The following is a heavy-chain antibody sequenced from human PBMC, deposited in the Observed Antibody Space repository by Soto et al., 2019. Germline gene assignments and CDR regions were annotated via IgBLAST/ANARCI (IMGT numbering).Heavy chain of an antibody. J-gene: IGHJ4*02. CDR3: EIGHWLGC. Sequence: ELQLVDSGGALVQPGESLRLSCAASGFTFSDYFMTWVRQAPGKGLEWVATIKQDGNERYYVDSVKGRFTISRDNAKNSLYLPMNALRAEDTAVYYCEIGHWLGCWGQGTLVTVSS. D-gene: IGHD6-19*01. CDR1: GFTFSDYF. V-gene: IGHV3-7*01. CDR2: IKQDGNER.